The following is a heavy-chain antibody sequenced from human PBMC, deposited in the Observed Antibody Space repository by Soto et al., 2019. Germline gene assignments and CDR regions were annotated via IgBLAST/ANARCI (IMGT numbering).Heavy chain of an antibody. CDR3: ARDIDFDIDY. J-gene: IGHJ4*02. CDR2: IYSKAGTI. V-gene: IGHV1-18*01. Sequence: QVQLVQSGAEVQKPGASVKVSCKTSGYIFNNFGITWVRQAPGLGLEWLGWIYSKAGTINFAQKFQVRVTMTTDTSSCKAYIELRSLTFEDPAVYFCARDIDFDIDYWGQGTLVTVS. CDR1: GYIFNNFG. D-gene: IGHD3-9*01.